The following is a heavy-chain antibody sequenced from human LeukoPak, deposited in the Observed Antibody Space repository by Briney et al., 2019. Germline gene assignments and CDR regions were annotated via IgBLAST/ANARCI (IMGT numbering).Heavy chain of an antibody. J-gene: IGHJ4*02. CDR1: GFTFSSYG. V-gene: IGHV3-30*18. D-gene: IGHD3-16*01. Sequence: PGGSLRLSCAASGFTFSSYGMHWVRQAPGKGLEWVAVISYDGSNKYYADSVKGRFTISRDNSKNTLYLQMNSLRAEDTAVYYCAKDRPNWAIDGWGQGTQVTVSS. CDR3: AKDRPNWAIDG. CDR2: ISYDGSNK.